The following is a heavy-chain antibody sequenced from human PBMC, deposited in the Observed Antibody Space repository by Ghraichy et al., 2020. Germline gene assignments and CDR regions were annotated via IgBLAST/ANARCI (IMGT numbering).Heavy chain of an antibody. V-gene: IGHV4-34*01. Sequence: SETLSLTCAVYGGSFSGYYWSWIRQPPGKGLEWIGEINHSGSTNYNPSLKSRVTISVDTSKNQFSLKLSSVTAADTAVYYCARGFGELLYRLRKHYFDYWGQGTLVTVSS. D-gene: IGHD3-10*01. CDR1: GGSFSGYY. J-gene: IGHJ4*02. CDR3: ARGFGELLYRLRKHYFDY. CDR2: INHSGST.